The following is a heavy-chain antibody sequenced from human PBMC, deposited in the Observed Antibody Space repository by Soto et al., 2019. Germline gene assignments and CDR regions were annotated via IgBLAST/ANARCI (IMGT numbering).Heavy chain of an antibody. CDR2: IHPSGGGT. D-gene: IGHD2-21*02. CDR3: ARGGHIAVVTASFDN. V-gene: IGHV1-46*02. CDR1: GYTFNTYY. J-gene: IGHJ4*02. Sequence: QVQLVQSGAEVRKPGASVKVSCKPSGYTFNTYYLHWLRQAPGQALEWMGVIHPSGGGTTYAQKFLGRVTVTRDTFTTTVFMELSSLRSDDTAVYYCARGGHIAVVTASFDNWGQGTLVTVSS.